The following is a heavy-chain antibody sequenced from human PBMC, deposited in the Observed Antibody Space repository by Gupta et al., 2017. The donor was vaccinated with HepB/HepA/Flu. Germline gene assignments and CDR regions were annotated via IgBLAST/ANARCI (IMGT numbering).Heavy chain of an antibody. CDR2: ISYDGSNK. D-gene: IGHD6-13*01. Sequence: QVQLVESGGGVVQPGRSLRLSCAASGFTFSSYGMHWVRQAPGKGLEWVAVISYDGSNKYYADSVKGRFTISRDNSKNTLYLQMNSLRAEDTAVYYCAKARYSSSWSDCWGQGTLVTVSS. J-gene: IGHJ5*01. CDR3: AKARYSSSWSDC. V-gene: IGHV3-30*18. CDR1: GFTFSSYG.